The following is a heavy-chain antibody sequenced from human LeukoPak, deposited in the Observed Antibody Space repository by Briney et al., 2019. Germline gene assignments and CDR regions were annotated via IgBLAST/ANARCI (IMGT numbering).Heavy chain of an antibody. D-gene: IGHD3-22*01. V-gene: IGHV3-23*01. Sequence: PGASLRLSCAASGFTFSSYAMSWVRQAPGKGLEWVPAISGSGGSTYYADSVKGRFTISRDNSKNTLYLQMNSLRAEDTAVYYCAKDHYDSSGPHLYYYYYGMDVWGQGTTVTVSS. CDR2: ISGSGGST. J-gene: IGHJ6*02. CDR3: AKDHYDSSGPHLYYYYYGMDV. CDR1: GFTFSSYA.